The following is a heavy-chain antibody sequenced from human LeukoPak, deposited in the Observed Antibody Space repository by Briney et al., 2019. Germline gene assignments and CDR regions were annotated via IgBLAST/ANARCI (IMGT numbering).Heavy chain of an antibody. CDR3: ARSRGYMVRGVIEYYYYGMDV. CDR2: ISAYNGNT. CDR1: GYTFTSYG. Sequence: ASVKVSCKASGYTFTSYGISWVRQAPGQGLEWMGWISAYNGNTNYAQKLQGRVTMTTDTSTSTAYMELRSLRSDDTAVYYCARSRGYMVRGVIEYYYYGMDVWGQGTTVTVSS. J-gene: IGHJ6*02. D-gene: IGHD3-10*01. V-gene: IGHV1-18*01.